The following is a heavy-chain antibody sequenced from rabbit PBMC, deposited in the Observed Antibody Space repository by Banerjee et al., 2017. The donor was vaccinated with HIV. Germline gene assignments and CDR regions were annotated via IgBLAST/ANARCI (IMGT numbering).Heavy chain of an antibody. V-gene: IGHV1S40*01. CDR3: ARGSSGYYGTNL. J-gene: IGHJ4*01. Sequence: QSLEESGGDLVKPGASLTLTCTASGFTLSSYYYMCWVRQAPGKGLELIACIYTNSGSTWYASWAKGRFTISKTSSTTVTLQMNSLTVADTATYFCARGSSGYYGTNLWGQGTLVTVS. CDR2: IYTNSGST. D-gene: IGHD1-1*01. CDR1: GFTLSSYYY.